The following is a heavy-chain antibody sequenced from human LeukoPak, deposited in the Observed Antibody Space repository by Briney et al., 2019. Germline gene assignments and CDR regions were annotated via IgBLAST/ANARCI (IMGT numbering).Heavy chain of an antibody. Sequence: SETLSLTCTVSGGSISSSSSYWAWIRQPPGAGLEWIGNIYYSGSTYYSPSLKSRLTISVDTPKNQFSLKLSSVTAADTAVYYCARDYGSGRRYYYMDVWGKGTTVTVSS. D-gene: IGHD3-10*01. J-gene: IGHJ6*03. CDR2: IYYSGST. V-gene: IGHV4-39*07. CDR3: ARDYGSGRRYYYMDV. CDR1: GGSISSSSSY.